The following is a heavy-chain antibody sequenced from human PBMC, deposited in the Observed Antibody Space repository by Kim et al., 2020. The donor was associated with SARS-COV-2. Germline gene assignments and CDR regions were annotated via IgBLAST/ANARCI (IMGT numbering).Heavy chain of an antibody. V-gene: IGHV3-33*05. D-gene: IGHD2-2*01. CDR3: ARDAVDCSSTSCYSAWTYYYYGMDV. CDR2: ISYDGSNK. CDR1: GFTFSSYG. Sequence: GGSLRLSCAASGFTFSSYGMHWVRQAPGKGLEWVAVISYDGSNKYYADPVKGRFTISRDNSKNTLYLQMNSLRAEDTAVYYCARDAVDCSSTSCYSAWTYYYYGMDVWGQGTTVTVSS. J-gene: IGHJ6*02.